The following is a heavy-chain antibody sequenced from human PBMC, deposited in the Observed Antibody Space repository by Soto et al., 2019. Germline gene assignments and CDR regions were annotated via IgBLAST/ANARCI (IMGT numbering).Heavy chain of an antibody. J-gene: IGHJ4*02. CDR2: IYWDGDE. V-gene: IGHV2-5*02. CDR1: GFSLTTSGVG. Sequence: QITLKESGPTLVKPTQTLTLTCTFSGFSLTTSGVGVGWIRQPPGKTLDWLALIYWDGDERYSPSLQSRLTTTKDTAKNQVVLTMTNMDPVDTATNYCVRRRTAFDYWGQGPLVTVSS. CDR3: VRRRTAFDY.